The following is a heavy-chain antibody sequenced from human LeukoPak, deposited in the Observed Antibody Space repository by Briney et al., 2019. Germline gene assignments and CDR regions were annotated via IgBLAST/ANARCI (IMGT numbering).Heavy chain of an antibody. CDR2: ISANNGNT. Sequence: GGSLRVSCEASGYTFTSYGISWVRQAPGQGLEWMGWISANNGNTNYAQNLQGRVTITTDTSTNTPYMELSSLRSEDTAVYYCARQARLGYYYMDVWGKGTTVTVS. CDR3: ARQARLGYYYMDV. CDR1: GYTFTSYG. J-gene: IGHJ6*03. D-gene: IGHD3-22*01. V-gene: IGHV1-18*01.